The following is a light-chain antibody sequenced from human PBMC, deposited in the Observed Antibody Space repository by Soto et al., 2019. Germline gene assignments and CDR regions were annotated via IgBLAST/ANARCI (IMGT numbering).Light chain of an antibody. Sequence: AIQLTQSPSSLSASVGDRVIITCRASQDISTALAWYQHRAGKAPKLLVYDASTLETGVPSRFSGSGSGTYFTLTISSLQPEDFATYYCQQFNSLPQTFGQGTKVEIK. CDR2: DAS. V-gene: IGKV1-13*02. J-gene: IGKJ1*01. CDR1: QDISTA. CDR3: QQFNSLPQT.